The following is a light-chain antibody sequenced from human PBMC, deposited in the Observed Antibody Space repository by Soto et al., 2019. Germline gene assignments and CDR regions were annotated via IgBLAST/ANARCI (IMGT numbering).Light chain of an antibody. J-gene: IGLJ2*01. CDR1: SSNIGSKY. V-gene: IGLV1-47*01. CDR2: RNN. CDR3: AAWDAGVSGPA. Sequence: QSVLTQPPSASGTPAQRVTISCSGSSSNIGSKYVYWYQQLPGTAPKLLMYRNNQRPSGVPDRFSGSKSGTSASLAISGLRSEDEADYYCAAWDAGVSGPAFGGGTQLTVL.